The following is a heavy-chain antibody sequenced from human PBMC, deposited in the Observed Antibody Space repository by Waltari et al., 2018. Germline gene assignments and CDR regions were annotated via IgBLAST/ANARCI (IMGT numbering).Heavy chain of an antibody. CDR1: VFTLSNYW. CDR3: IRDYGSPY. CDR2: INKDGTET. D-gene: IGHD6-19*01. J-gene: IGHJ4*02. Sequence: EAQPVESGGDLVQPGGSVRLSCVVSVFTLSNYWMSWVRQAPGKGREWVANINKDGTETYYVDSVRGRFTISKDDAKNSVYLQMNSLKVEDTAVYYCIRDYGSPYWGQGTLVTVSS. V-gene: IGHV3-7*03.